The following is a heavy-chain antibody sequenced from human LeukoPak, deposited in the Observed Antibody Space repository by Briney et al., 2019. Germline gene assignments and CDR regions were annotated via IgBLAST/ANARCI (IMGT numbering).Heavy chain of an antibody. V-gene: IGHV3-23*01. CDR2: ISGSGGST. J-gene: IGHJ4*02. Sequence: PGGSLRLSCAASGFXFSSYAMGWVRQAPGKGLEWVSAISGSGGSTYYADSVKGRFTISRDNSKNTLYLQMNSLRAEDTAVYYCAKDKLIAAAGTFDYWGQGTLVTVSS. D-gene: IGHD6-13*01. CDR3: AKDKLIAAAGTFDY. CDR1: GFXFSSYA.